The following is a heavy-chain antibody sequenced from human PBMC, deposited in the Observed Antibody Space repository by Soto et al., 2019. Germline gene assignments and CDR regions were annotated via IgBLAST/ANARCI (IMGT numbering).Heavy chain of an antibody. J-gene: IGHJ4*02. CDR2: ISYDGSNK. CDR1: GFSFSSYG. CDR3: AKEGLDESTGLYFDY. D-gene: IGHD2-8*02. V-gene: IGHV3-30*18. Sequence: GGSLRLSCAASGFSFSSYGMHWVRQAPGKGLDWVAVISYDGSNKYYADSVKGRFTISRDNSKNTVYLQMSSLRAEDTAVYYCAKEGLDESTGLYFDYWGQGTLVTVSS.